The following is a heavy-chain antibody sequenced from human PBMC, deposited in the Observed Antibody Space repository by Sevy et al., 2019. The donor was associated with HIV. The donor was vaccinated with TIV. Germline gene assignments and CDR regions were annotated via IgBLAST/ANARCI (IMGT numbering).Heavy chain of an antibody. V-gene: IGHV4-59*01. J-gene: IGHJ4*02. Sequence: SETLSLTCTVSGGSTNFYYWNWIRQPPGKGLEWIGHIYYSGSTDYNPSLESRVTISVDTSKRQFSLKMTSVTAADTAIYCCARDQGISGPRFPFYWGQGALVTVSS. CDR1: GGSTNFYY. CDR2: IYYSGST. CDR3: ARDQGISGPRFPFY. D-gene: IGHD3-3*02.